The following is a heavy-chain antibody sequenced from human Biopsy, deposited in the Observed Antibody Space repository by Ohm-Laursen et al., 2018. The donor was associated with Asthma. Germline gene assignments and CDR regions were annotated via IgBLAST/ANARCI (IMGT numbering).Heavy chain of an antibody. CDR3: VKDIRLQLWGFDS. CDR1: GFTFGDYW. J-gene: IGHJ4*02. V-gene: IGHV3-7*03. D-gene: IGHD6-13*01. CDR2: IKHDGSEK. Sequence: GYLRLSCSAPGFTFGDYWMSWVRQVPGKGLEWVANIKHDGSEKNHVDSLKGRFTISRDNAKNSLYLQMNSLRGADTALYYCVKDIRLQLWGFDSWGQGTLVTVSS.